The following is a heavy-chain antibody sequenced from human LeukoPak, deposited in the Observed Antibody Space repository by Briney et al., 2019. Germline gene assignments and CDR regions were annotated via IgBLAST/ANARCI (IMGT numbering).Heavy chain of an antibody. V-gene: IGHV3-21*04. CDR1: GFTFSSYS. CDR3: AKVPYGSGTRGGFDY. J-gene: IGHJ4*02. CDR2: ISSSSSYT. Sequence: PGGSLRLSCAASGFTFSSYSMNWVRQAPGKGLEWVSSISSSSSYTYYADSVKGRFTISRDNSKNTLYLQMSSLRAEDTAVYYCAKVPYGSGTRGGFDYWGQGTLVTVSS. D-gene: IGHD3-10*01.